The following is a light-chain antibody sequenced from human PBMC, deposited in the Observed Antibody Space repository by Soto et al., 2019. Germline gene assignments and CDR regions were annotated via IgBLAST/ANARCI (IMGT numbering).Light chain of an antibody. Sequence: QSVLTQPPSASGTPGQRVTISCSGSSSNTGSNYVYWYQHLPGGAPKLLIYSNNQRPSGVPDRFSGSKSGTSASLAISGLRSGDEADYFCAAWDDSLIGVVFGGGTQLTVL. CDR3: AAWDDSLIGVV. J-gene: IGLJ7*01. CDR1: SSNTGSNY. CDR2: SNN. V-gene: IGLV1-47*02.